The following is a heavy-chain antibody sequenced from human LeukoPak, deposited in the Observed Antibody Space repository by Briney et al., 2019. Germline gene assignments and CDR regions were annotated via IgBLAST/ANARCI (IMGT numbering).Heavy chain of an antibody. D-gene: IGHD6-6*01. Sequence: SVKVSCKASGYTFTGYYMHWVRQAPGQGLEWMGWINPNSGGTNYAQKFQGRVTMTRDTSISTAYMELSRLRSDDTAVYYCARAGDYSSSFSYMDVWGKGTTVTVSS. CDR1: GYTFTGYY. CDR2: INPNSGGT. CDR3: ARAGDYSSSFSYMDV. V-gene: IGHV1-2*02. J-gene: IGHJ6*03.